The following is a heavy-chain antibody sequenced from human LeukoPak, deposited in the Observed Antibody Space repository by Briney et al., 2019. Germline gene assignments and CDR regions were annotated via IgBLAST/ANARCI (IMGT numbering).Heavy chain of an antibody. V-gene: IGHV4-59*01. Sequence: PSETLSLTCTVSGGSISSYYWSWIRQPPGKGLEWIGYIYYSGSTNYNPSLKSRVTISVDTSKNQFSLKLSSVTAADTAVYYCARGPNYGFPYYSMDVWGQGTTVTVSS. CDR3: ARGPNYGFPYYSMDV. J-gene: IGHJ6*02. D-gene: IGHD3-10*01. CDR1: GGSISSYY. CDR2: IYYSGST.